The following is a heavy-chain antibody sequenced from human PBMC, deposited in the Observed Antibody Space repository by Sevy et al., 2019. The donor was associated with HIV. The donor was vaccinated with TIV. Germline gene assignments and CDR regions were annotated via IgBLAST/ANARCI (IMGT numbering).Heavy chain of an antibody. CDR1: GFTFSDYY. J-gene: IGHJ4*02. V-gene: IGHV3-11*06. D-gene: IGHD2-8*02. CDR2: ISGLSNYI. Sequence: GGSLRLSCTASGFTFSDYYMSWIRQAPGKGLEWVSYISGLSNYINYADSVKGRFSISRDNVKDSLYLQMNSLRADDTAVYFCARGPSFLVVSDAPVDYWGQGTLVTVSS. CDR3: ARGPSFLVVSDAPVDY.